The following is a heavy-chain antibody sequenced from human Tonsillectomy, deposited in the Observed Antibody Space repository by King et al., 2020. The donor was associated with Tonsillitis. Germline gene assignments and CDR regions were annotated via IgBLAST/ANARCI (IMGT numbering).Heavy chain of an antibody. CDR3: AREGTGTSGAADY. D-gene: IGHD1-1*01. Sequence: VQLVQSGAEVKKPGSSVKVSCKASGGTFSSHAISWVRQAPGQGLEWMGRIIPILGFTNYAHKFQARVTLTTDKSTSIAYMEVSSLRSEDTAVYYCAREGTGTSGAADYWGQGTLVTVSS. CDR1: GGTFSSHA. CDR2: IIPILGFT. J-gene: IGHJ4*02. V-gene: IGHV1-69*04.